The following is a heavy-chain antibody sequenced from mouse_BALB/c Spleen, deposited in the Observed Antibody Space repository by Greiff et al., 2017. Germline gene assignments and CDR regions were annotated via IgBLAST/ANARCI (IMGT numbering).Heavy chain of an antibody. CDR1: GYSFTSYW. CDR3: TRGDGNYDFAY. J-gene: IGHJ3*01. V-gene: IGHV1-5*01. D-gene: IGHD2-1*01. Sequence: VQLQQSGTVLARPGASVTMSCKASGYSFTSYWMHWVNQRPGQGLEWIGAIYPGNSDTSYNQKFKGKAKLTAVTSASTAYMELSSLTNEDSAVYYCTRGDGNYDFAYWGQGTLVTVSA. CDR2: IYPGNSDT.